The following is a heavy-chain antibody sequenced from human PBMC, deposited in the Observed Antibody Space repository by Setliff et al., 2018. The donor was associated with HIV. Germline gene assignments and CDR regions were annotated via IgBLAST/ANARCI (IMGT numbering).Heavy chain of an antibody. V-gene: IGHV4-34*01. CDR3: ARDRTDYNVLTGQNYYYYGMDV. CDR1: GGSFSGSY. CDR2: INHSGIT. J-gene: IGHJ6*02. D-gene: IGHD3-9*01. Sequence: PSETLSLTCAVYGGSFSGSYWSWVRQPPGKGLEWIGEINHSGITNYNPSLKSRVTISVDTSKNQFSLKLSSVTAADTAVYYCARDRTDYNVLTGQNYYYYGMDVWGQGTTVTVSS.